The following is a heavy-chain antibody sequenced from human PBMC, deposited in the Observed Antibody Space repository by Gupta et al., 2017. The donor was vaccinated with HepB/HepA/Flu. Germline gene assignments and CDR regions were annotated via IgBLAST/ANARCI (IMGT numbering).Heavy chain of an antibody. D-gene: IGHD3-3*01. J-gene: IGHJ3*02. CDR2: ISYDGRSK. CDR3: PKGPSLTLASDFAI. V-gene: IGHV3-30*18. Sequence: WVRQAPGKGLEWVAVISYDGRSKYYADAVKGRFTISRDNSKNTLYRQMNSLTAEATAVYYCPKGPSLTLASDFAIGRQGTMVTVSS.